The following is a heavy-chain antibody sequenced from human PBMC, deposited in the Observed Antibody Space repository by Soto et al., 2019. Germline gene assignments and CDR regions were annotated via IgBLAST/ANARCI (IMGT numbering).Heavy chain of an antibody. CDR3: ARAETDWKGDGMDV. D-gene: IGHD1-1*01. CDR2: IYYSGST. V-gene: IGHV4-31*03. J-gene: IGHJ6*02. Sequence: TLSLTCTVSGGSISSGGYYWSWIRQHPGKGLEWIGYIYYSGSTYYNPSLKSRVTISVDTSKNQFSLKLSSVTAADTAVYYCARAETDWKGDGMDVWGQGTTVTVSS. CDR1: GGSISSGGYY.